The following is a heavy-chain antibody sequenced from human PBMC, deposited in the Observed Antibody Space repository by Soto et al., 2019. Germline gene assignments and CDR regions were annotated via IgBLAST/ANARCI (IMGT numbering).Heavy chain of an antibody. CDR1: GFTFISLV. CDR3: AKDRRGAYCSGGICYSPDY. CDR2: ISGTGGT. D-gene: IGHD2-15*01. V-gene: IGHV3-23*01. J-gene: IGHJ4*02. Sequence: EVQLWESGGGLVQPGGSLRLSCAVSGFTFISLVRSWVRQAQGKGLEWVSAISGTGGTYYADSVKGRFTISRDNSKNALYLQMNNLRDEDTAVYYCAKDRRGAYCSGGICYSPDYWGQGTLVIVSS.